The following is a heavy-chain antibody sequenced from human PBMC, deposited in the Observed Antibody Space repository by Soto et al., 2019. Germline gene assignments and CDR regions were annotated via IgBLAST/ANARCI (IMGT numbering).Heavy chain of an antibody. Sequence: QVQLVQSGAEAKRPGASVKVSCKASGYTFTSHAIHWVRQAPGQRPEWMGWINAANGNTNYSQKFQGRVTITRDTSANTAYMELNSLRSEDRAVYYCARGSGSYFPYVDHWGQGTLVTVSS. CDR1: GYTFTSHA. V-gene: IGHV1-3*01. CDR3: ARGSGSYFPYVDH. CDR2: INAANGNT. D-gene: IGHD1-26*01. J-gene: IGHJ4*02.